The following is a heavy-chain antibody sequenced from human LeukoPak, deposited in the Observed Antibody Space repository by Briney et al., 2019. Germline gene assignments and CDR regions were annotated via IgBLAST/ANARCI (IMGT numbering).Heavy chain of an antibody. CDR3: ARDIEGYFDY. CDR2: VYSGGST. D-gene: IGHD3-16*02. Sequence: GGSLRLSCAASGFTVSRNYMSWVRQAPGKGLEWVSVVYSGGSTYYADSVKGRFTVSRDNSKNTLYLQMNSLRAEDTAVYYCARDIEGYFDYWGQGTLVTVSS. J-gene: IGHJ4*02. CDR1: GFTVSRNY. V-gene: IGHV3-66*01.